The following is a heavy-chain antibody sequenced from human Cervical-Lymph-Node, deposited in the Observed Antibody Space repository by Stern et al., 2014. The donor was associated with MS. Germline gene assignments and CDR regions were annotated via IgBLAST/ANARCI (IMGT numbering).Heavy chain of an antibody. J-gene: IGHJ4*02. V-gene: IGHV3-30*04. CDR1: GFTFSSYA. D-gene: IGHD6-19*01. CDR2: ISYDGSNK. CDR3: GRRNSRGGYFDY. Sequence: QVQLVESGGGVVQPGRSLRLSCAASGFTFSSYAMHWVRQAPGKGLEWVAVISYDGSNKYYADSVKGRSTIPRDNSKNTLYLQMNGRRAEAPVGYYCGRRNSRGGYFDYGGQGTLVTVSS.